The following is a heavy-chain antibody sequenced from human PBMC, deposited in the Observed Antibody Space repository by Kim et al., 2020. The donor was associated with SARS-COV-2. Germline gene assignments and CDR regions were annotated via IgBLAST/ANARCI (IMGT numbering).Heavy chain of an antibody. CDR2: ISHSGAST. CDR3: AKDQGSFGSFFDY. D-gene: IGHD5-18*01. Sequence: GGSLRLSCAASGFTFSDYAMNWVRQAPGKGLEWVSGISHSGASTYYADSVKGRFAISRDNSRNTLYLQMKSLRAEDTAMYYCAKDQGSFGSFFDYWGQGT. CDR1: GFTFSDYA. J-gene: IGHJ4*02. V-gene: IGHV3-23*01.